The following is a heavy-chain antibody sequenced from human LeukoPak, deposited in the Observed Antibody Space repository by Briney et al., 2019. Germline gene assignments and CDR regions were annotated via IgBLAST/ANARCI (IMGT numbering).Heavy chain of an antibody. CDR1: GGSISSGGYY. CDR3: ARDGYSSSASWWYFDL. D-gene: IGHD6-6*01. CDR2: IYYSGST. Sequence: PSETLSLTRTVSGGSISSGGYYWSWIRQHPGKGLKWIGYIYYSGSTYYNPSLKSRVTISVDTSKNQFSLKLSSVTAADTAVYYCARDGYSSSASWWYFDLWGRGTLVTVSS. J-gene: IGHJ2*01. V-gene: IGHV4-31*03.